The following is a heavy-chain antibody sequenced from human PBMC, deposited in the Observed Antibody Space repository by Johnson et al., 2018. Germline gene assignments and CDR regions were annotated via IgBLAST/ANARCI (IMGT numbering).Heavy chain of an antibody. J-gene: IGHJ6*02. V-gene: IGHV4-59*01. Sequence: QVQLQESGPGLVKPSETLSLPCTVSGGSISSYYWSWIRQPPGKGLEWIGYIYYSGSTNYNPSLKSPFTISVDTSKNQFSLKLSSVTAPDTAVYYCAILNPAGYGVDGWGQGTTVTGSS. CDR2: IYYSGST. CDR3: AILNPAGYGVDG. CDR1: GGSISSYY.